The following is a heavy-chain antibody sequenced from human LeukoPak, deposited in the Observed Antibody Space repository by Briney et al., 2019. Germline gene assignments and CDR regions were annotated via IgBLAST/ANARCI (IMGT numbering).Heavy chain of an antibody. CDR2: ISYDGSNK. J-gene: IGHJ4*02. CDR1: GFTFSSYA. D-gene: IGHD3-22*01. V-gene: IGHV3-30-3*01. Sequence: PGGSLRLPCAASGFTFSSYAMHWVRQAPGKGLEWVAVISYDGSNKYYADSVKGRFTISRDNSKNTLYLQMNSLRAEDTAVYYCARDARYYDSSGTNLSFDYWGQGTLVTVSS. CDR3: ARDARYYDSSGTNLSFDY.